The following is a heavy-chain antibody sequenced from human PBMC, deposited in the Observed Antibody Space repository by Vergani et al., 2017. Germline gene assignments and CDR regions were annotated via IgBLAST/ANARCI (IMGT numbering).Heavy chain of an antibody. J-gene: IGHJ6*02. CDR2: IWYDGSNK. D-gene: IGHD5-12*01. Sequence: QVQLVESGGGVVQPGRSLRLSCAASGFTFSSYGMHWVRQAPGKGLEWVAVIWYDGSNKYYADSVKGRFTISRDNSKNTLYLQMNSLRAEDTAVYYCAKDFIVDIVADYYYGMDVWGQGTTVTVSS. V-gene: IGHV3-33*06. CDR1: GFTFSSYG. CDR3: AKDFIVDIVADYYYGMDV.